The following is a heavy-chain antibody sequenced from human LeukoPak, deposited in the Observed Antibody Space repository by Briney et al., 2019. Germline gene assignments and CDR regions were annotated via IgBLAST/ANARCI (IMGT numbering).Heavy chain of an antibody. CDR1: GFTFSSYG. D-gene: IGHD2-2*01. CDR3: AKDSRTMPFDY. CDR2: ISYDGSNK. V-gene: IGHV3-30*18. Sequence: GGSLRLSCAASGFTFSSYGMHWVRQAPGKGLEWVAVISYDGSNKYYADPVKGRFTISRDNSKNTLYLQMNSLRAEDTAVYYCAKDSRTMPFDYWGQGTLVTVSS. J-gene: IGHJ4*02.